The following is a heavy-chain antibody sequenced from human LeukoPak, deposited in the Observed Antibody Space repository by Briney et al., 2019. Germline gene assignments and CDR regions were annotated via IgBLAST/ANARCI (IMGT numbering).Heavy chain of an antibody. D-gene: IGHD3-10*01. Sequence: PGGSLRLSCAASGVTFSTSWMNWVRRAPGKGLEWVALIKEHGSEIYHADSVKGRFTIPRDDAASSLYLQMHSLRAEDTAVYYCATDRGTYWGQGTLVTVSS. CDR1: GVTFSTSW. V-gene: IGHV3-7*01. CDR2: IKEHGSEI. CDR3: ATDRGTY. J-gene: IGHJ4*02.